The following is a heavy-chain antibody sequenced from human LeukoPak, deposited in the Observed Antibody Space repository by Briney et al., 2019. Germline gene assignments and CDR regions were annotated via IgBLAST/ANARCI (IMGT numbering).Heavy chain of an antibody. CDR1: GFTFGGSA. D-gene: IGHD2-8*01. Sequence: PGRSLRLSCVASGFTFGGSAMHWVRQAPGKGLEWVSEISWNSGTLHYADSVKGRFTISRDNSKNPLYLQMDTLRPEDTAIYYCAKEESVCTNDICRYFDDWGQGTLVTVSA. CDR3: AKEESVCTNDICRYFDD. J-gene: IGHJ4*02. CDR2: ISWNSGTL. V-gene: IGHV3-9*01.